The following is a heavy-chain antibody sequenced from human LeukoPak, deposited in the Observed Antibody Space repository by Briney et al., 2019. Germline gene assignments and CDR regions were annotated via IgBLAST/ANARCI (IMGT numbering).Heavy chain of an antibody. CDR2: IIPIFGTA. D-gene: IGHD2-15*01. CDR1: GGTFSSYA. J-gene: IGHJ5*02. Sequence: ASVKVSCKASGGTFSSYAISWVRQAPGQGLEWMGGIIPIFGTANYAQKFQGRVTITTDESTSTAYMGLSSLRSEDTAVYYCARDALSIYCSGGSCYRSWFDPWGQGTLVTVSS. CDR3: ARDALSIYCSGGSCYRSWFDP. V-gene: IGHV1-69*05.